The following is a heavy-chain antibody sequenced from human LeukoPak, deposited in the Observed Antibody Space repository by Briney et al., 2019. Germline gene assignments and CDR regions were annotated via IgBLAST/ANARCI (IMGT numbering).Heavy chain of an antibody. V-gene: IGHV3-30*18. CDR2: ISYDGSNK. D-gene: IGHD6-13*01. Sequence: GGSLRLSCAASGFTFSSYGMQWVRQAPGKGLEWVAVISYDGSNKYYADSVKGRFTISRDNSKNTLYLQMNSLRAEDTAVYYCAKLAAAVDDGMDVWGQGTTVTVSS. CDR3: AKLAAAVDDGMDV. CDR1: GFTFSSYG. J-gene: IGHJ6*02.